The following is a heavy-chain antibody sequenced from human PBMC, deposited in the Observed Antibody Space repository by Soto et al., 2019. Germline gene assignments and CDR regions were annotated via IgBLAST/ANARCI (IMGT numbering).Heavy chain of an antibody. V-gene: IGHV4-59*01. J-gene: IGHJ4*02. CDR3: ARSTYYFDSSGSGYYFDY. CDR1: GGSISSYY. Sequence: SETLSLTCTVSGGSISSYYWSWIRQPPGKGLEWIGYIYYSGSTNYNPSLKSRVTISVDTSKNQFPLKLSSVTAADTAVYYCARSTYYFDSSGSGYYFDYWGQGTLVTVS. CDR2: IYYSGST. D-gene: IGHD3-22*01.